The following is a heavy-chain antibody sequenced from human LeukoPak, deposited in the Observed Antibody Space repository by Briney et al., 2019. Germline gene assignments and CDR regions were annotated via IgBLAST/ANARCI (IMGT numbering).Heavy chain of an antibody. CDR3: ARAAAAGDESLDY. CDR2: IIPIFCTA. D-gene: IGHD6-13*01. CDR1: GGTFSSYA. Sequence: ASVKVSCKASGGTFSSYAISWVRQAPGQGLEWMGGIIPIFCTANYAQKFQGRVTITADESTSTAYMELSSLRSEDTAVYYCARAAAAGDESLDYWGQGTLVTVSS. V-gene: IGHV1-69*13. J-gene: IGHJ4*02.